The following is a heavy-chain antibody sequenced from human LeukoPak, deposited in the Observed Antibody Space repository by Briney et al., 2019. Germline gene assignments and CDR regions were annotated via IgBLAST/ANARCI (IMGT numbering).Heavy chain of an antibody. CDR2: IKEDGSEE. J-gene: IGHJ4*02. CDR3: ARGGGRFEF. CDR1: GFTFSSSA. D-gene: IGHD3-16*01. V-gene: IGHV3-7*03. Sequence: GGPLRLSCAASGFTFSSSAMSWVRQAPGKGLEWVANIKEDGSEENYVDSMKGRFTISRDNAKNSLYLQLNTLRAEDTAVYYCARGGGRFEFWGQGTLVTVSS.